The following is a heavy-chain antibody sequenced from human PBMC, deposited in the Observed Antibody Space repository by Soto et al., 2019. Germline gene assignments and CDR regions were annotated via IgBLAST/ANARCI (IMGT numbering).Heavy chain of an antibody. D-gene: IGHD3-3*01. CDR2: IYYSGST. CDR3: AREYVLRFLEWVPDGMDV. Sequence: SETLSLTCTVSGGSISSGDYYFSWIRQPPGKGLEWIGYIYYSGSTYYNPSLKSRVTISVDTSKNQFSLKLSSVTAADTAVYYCAREYVLRFLEWVPDGMDVWGQGTTVTVSS. V-gene: IGHV4-30-4*01. CDR1: GGSISSGDYY. J-gene: IGHJ6*02.